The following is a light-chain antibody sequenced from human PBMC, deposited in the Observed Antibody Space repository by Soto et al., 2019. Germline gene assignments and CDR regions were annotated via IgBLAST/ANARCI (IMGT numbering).Light chain of an antibody. CDR3: QQYNNWPRT. J-gene: IGKJ1*01. Sequence: EIVMTQSPATLSVSPGERATLSCRASQSVSSNLAWYQQKPGQGPRLLIYGASTRATGIPARFSGSGSGTEFTLIISSLQSEDFAVYYCQQYNNWPRTFGQGTKVDIK. CDR1: QSVSSN. V-gene: IGKV3-15*01. CDR2: GAS.